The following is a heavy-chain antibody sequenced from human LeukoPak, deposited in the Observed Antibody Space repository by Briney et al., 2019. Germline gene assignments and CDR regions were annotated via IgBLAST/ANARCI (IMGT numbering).Heavy chain of an antibody. CDR2: IKEDGSIE. CDR3: VSQQLAPP. Sequence: PRGALRLSCAASGFAFSNYWMSWVRQAPGKGLEWVANIKEDGSIEDYVDSVKGRFTVSRDNAKNSLYLQMNSLRVEDTAVYYCVSQQLAPPWGQGTLVTASS. D-gene: IGHD5-24*01. CDR1: GFAFSNYW. J-gene: IGHJ5*02. V-gene: IGHV3-7*01.